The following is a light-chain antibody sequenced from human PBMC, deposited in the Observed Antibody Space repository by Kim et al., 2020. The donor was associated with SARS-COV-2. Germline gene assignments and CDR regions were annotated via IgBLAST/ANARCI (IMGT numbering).Light chain of an antibody. CDR2: TAS. CDR3: QQTYSASRT. V-gene: IGKV1-39*01. Sequence: DIQMTQSPSSLPASVGDRVTITCRASQDSSRYLNWYQQKPGKAPKLLIYTASSLQSGVPSRFTGSGSETDFTLTISSLQPEDFATYYCQQTYSASRTFGQGTKVDIK. CDR1: QDSSRY. J-gene: IGKJ1*01.